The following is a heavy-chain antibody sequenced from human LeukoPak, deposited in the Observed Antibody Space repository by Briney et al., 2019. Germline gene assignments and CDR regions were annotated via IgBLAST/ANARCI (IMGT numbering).Heavy chain of an antibody. J-gene: IGHJ6*02. CDR3: ARLGYCSSRSCYYGMDV. Sequence: GESLKISCKGSGYSFTSYWISWVRQMPGKGLEWMGRIDPSDSYTNYSPSSQGHVTISADKSTSTAYLQWSSLRASDTAMYYCARLGYCSSRSCYYGMDVWGQGTTVTVSS. CDR1: GYSFTSYW. V-gene: IGHV5-10-1*01. CDR2: IDPSDSYT. D-gene: IGHD2-2*01.